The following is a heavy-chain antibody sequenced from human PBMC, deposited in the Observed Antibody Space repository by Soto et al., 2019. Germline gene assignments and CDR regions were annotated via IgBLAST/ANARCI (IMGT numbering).Heavy chain of an antibody. CDR2: ISYDGSDE. V-gene: IGHV3-30*18. Sequence: QVQLVESGGGVVQPGRSLRLSCVASGFNFSSFVMHWVRQAPGKGLEWVAHISYDGSDEYYADSVKDRFTIFRANSKNTLYLQMSSRKTEDTAMYYCTKGAWGLDVWGQAPTVTVSS. J-gene: IGHJ6*02. CDR1: GFNFSSFV. CDR3: TKGAWGLDV.